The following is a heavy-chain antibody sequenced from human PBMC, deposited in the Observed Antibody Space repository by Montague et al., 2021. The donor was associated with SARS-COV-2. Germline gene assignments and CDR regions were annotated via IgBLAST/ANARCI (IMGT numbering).Heavy chain of an antibody. CDR1: GFTFGKYA. D-gene: IGHD4-11*01. J-gene: IGHJ6*02. V-gene: IGHV3-23*03. CDR3: AKDGDFHSNFKSAGLDV. CDR2: IYAGESST. Sequence: SLRLSCAASGFTFGKYAMSWVRQVPREGLEWVSVIYAGESSTSYADSVEGRFTISRDNSKNLVFLQMNSLRAEDTAVYYCAKDGDFHSNFKSAGLDVWGQGTTVTVSS.